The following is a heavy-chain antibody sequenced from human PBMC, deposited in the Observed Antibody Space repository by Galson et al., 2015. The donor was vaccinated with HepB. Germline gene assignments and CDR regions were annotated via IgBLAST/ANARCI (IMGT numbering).Heavy chain of an antibody. CDR1: GFTFTSYG. J-gene: IGHJ3*02. CDR3: VKDLRYYESSGNYPYDAFDI. V-gene: IGHV3-30*18. CDR2: TSYDGSNK. Sequence: SLRLSCAASGFTFTSYGMHWVRQAPGKGLEWVAITSYDGSNKYYGDSVKGRFTISRDNSKNTLYLEMNSLRVEDTAVYHCVKDLRYYESSGNYPYDAFDIWGQGTVVIVSS. D-gene: IGHD3-22*01.